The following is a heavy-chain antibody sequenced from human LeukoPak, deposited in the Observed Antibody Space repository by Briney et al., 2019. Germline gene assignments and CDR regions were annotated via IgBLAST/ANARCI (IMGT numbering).Heavy chain of an antibody. D-gene: IGHD6-13*01. Sequence: GGSLILSCAASGFTFSSYAMSWVRQAPGKGLEWVSAISGSGGSTYYADSVKGRFTISRDNSKNTLYLQMNSLRAEDTAVYYCTRFRGSSWYASSDYWGQGTLVTVSS. V-gene: IGHV3-23*01. CDR1: GFTFSSYA. J-gene: IGHJ4*02. CDR3: TRFRGSSWYASSDY. CDR2: ISGSGGST.